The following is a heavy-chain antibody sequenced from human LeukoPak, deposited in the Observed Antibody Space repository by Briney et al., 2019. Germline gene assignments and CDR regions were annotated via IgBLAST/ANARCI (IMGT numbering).Heavy chain of an antibody. CDR1: GGSIRSYY. Sequence: SETLSLTCTVSGGSIRSYYWSWIRQPPGKGLEWIGYIYYSGSTNYNPSLKSRVTISVDTSKNQFSLKLSSVTAADTAVYYCARRFGRQSGFDYWGQGTLVTVSS. D-gene: IGHD3-16*01. CDR2: IYYSGST. J-gene: IGHJ4*02. V-gene: IGHV4-59*01. CDR3: ARRFGRQSGFDY.